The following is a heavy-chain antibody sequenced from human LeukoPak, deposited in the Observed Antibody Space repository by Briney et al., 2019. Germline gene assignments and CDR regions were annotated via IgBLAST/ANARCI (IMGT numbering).Heavy chain of an antibody. D-gene: IGHD3-16*02. CDR2: INHSGST. Sequence: SETLSLTCAVYGGSFSGYYWSWIRQPPGRGLEWIGEINHSGSTNYNPSLKSRVTISVDTSKNQFSLKLSSVTAADTAVYYCARGQLPFIWGQGTMVTVSS. V-gene: IGHV4-34*01. CDR1: GGSFSGYY. CDR3: ARGQLPFI. J-gene: IGHJ3*02.